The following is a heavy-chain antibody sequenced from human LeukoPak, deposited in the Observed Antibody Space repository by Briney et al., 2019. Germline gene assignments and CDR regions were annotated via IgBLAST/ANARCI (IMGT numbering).Heavy chain of an antibody. CDR3: ARSLGSSSWSVGGVFDI. CDR2: MGTAGDP. D-gene: IGHD6-13*01. V-gene: IGHV3-13*05. Sequence: GGSLRLSCAASGVTFSRYDMHWVRQSPGKGLEGVSGMGTAGDPYSPGSVNGRFTISREHATNSLYLRMNSLRVGDTGVYYCARSLGSSSWSVGGVFDIWGQGTLVTVSS. J-gene: IGHJ3*02. CDR1: GVTFSRYD.